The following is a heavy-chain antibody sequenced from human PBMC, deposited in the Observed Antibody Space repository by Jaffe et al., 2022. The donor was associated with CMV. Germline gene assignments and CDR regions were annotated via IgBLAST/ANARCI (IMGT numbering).Heavy chain of an antibody. Sequence: QLQLQESGPGLVKPSETLSLTCTVSGGSISSSSYYWGWIRQPPGKGLEWIGSIYYSGSTYYNPSLKSRVTISVDTSKNQFSLKLSSVTAADTAVYYCARGGVTMIVVVITGFDYWGQGTLVTVSS. CDR3: ARGGVTMIVVVITGFDY. CDR2: IYYSGST. CDR1: GGSISSSSYY. D-gene: IGHD3-22*01. J-gene: IGHJ4*02. V-gene: IGHV4-39*01.